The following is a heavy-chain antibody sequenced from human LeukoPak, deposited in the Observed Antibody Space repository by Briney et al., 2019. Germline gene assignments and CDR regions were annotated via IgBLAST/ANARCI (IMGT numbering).Heavy chain of an antibody. Sequence: GASLRVSCKTSGYTFIIYSIGWVRQAPGQGLEWMGGISPYNGYTKYAQRVRGRLTLTTDTSTSIAYMELRSLRSDDTAVYYCARRGRYCSSSSCYHDAFDVWGQGTMVTVSS. V-gene: IGHV1-18*04. CDR3: ARRGRYCSSSSCYHDAFDV. CDR1: GYTFIIYS. J-gene: IGHJ3*01. D-gene: IGHD2-2*01. CDR2: ISPYNGYT.